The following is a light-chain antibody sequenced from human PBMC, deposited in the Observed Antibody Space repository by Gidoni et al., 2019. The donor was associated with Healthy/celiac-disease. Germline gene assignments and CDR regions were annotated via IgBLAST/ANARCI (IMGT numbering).Light chain of an antibody. CDR1: QDISND. Sequence: DIQMTQSPSSLSASVGDRVTITCQASQDISNDLNWYQQKPGKATKLLIYDASNLETGVPSRFSGSGSGTDFTFTISSLQPEDIATYYCQQYDNLLYTFGQGTKLEIK. CDR2: DAS. CDR3: QQYDNLLYT. J-gene: IGKJ2*01. V-gene: IGKV1-33*01.